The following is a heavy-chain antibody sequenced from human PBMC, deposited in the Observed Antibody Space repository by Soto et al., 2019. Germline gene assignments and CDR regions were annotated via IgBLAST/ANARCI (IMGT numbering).Heavy chain of an antibody. V-gene: IGHV4-4*07. CDR1: GGSTSSYY. J-gene: IGHJ5*02. Sequence: PSETLSLTCTVSGGSTSSYYWSWIRQPAGKGLEWIGRIYTSGSTNYNPSLKSRVTMSVDTSKNQFSLKLSSVTAADTAVYYCARDRFEGQLPPNNNWFDPWGQGTLVTVSS. CDR3: ARDRFEGQLPPNNNWFDP. D-gene: IGHD6-6*01. CDR2: IYTSGST.